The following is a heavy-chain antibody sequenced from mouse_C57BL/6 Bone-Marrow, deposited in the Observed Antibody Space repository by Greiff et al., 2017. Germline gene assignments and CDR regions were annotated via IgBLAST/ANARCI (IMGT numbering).Heavy chain of an antibody. J-gene: IGHJ3*01. D-gene: IGHD2-4*01. CDR1: GFTFSSYG. V-gene: IGHV5-6*01. Sequence: EVTLVESGGDLVKPGGSLKLSCAASGFTFSSYGMSWVRQTPDKRLEWVATISSGGSYTYYPDSVKGRFTISRDNAKNTLYLQMSSLKSEDTAMYYFARQGRYDYDCAYWGQGTLVTVSA. CDR3: ARQGRYDYDCAY. CDR2: ISSGGSYT.